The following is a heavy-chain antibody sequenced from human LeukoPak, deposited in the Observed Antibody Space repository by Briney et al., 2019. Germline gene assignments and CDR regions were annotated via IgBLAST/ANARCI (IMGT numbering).Heavy chain of an antibody. J-gene: IGHJ4*02. CDR3: ARSGVSYYFDY. CDR2: IDTSGGST. Sequence: ASVKVSCKASGYAFTGYYIHWVRQAPGQGLELMGIIDTSGGSTSHAQNFQGRVTMTRDMSTSTVHMELSSLRSEDTAVYYCARSGVSYYFDYWGQGTLVTVSS. D-gene: IGHD3-10*01. CDR1: GYAFTGYY. V-gene: IGHV1-46*01.